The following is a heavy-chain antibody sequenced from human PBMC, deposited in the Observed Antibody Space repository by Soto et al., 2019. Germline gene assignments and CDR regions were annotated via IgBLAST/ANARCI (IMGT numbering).Heavy chain of an antibody. D-gene: IGHD2-2*01. CDR1: GFTFTSSA. J-gene: IGHJ3*02. V-gene: IGHV1-58*01. CDR3: AALRGHEDCSSTSCPVDAFDI. Sequence: PSVKVSCKASGFTFTSSAVQWVRQARGQRLEWIGWIVVGSGNTNYAQKFQERVTITRDMSTSTAYMELSSLRSEDTAVYYCAALRGHEDCSSTSCPVDAFDIWGQGTMVTVS. CDR2: IVVGSGNT.